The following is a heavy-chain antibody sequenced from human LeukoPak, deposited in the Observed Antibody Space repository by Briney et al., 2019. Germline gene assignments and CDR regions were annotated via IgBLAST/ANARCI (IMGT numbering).Heavy chain of an antibody. Sequence: SETLSLTCTVSGGSISSSSYYWGWIRQPPGKGLEWIGSIYYSGNTYYNPSLKSRVTISVDTSKNQFSLKLSSVTAADTAVYYCATHRSVGHAFDIWGQGTMVTVSS. CDR3: ATHRSVGHAFDI. V-gene: IGHV4-39*01. CDR1: GGSISSSSYY. J-gene: IGHJ3*02. CDR2: IYYSGNT.